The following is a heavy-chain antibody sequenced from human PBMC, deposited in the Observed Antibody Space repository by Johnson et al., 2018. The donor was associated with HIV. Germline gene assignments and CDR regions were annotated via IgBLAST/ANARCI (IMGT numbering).Heavy chain of an antibody. V-gene: IGHV3-48*04. J-gene: IGHJ3*02. CDR2: ISSSGSTI. CDR1: GFTFSSYA. D-gene: IGHD3-10*01. CDR3: ARDSGVPGNDAFDI. Sequence: MLLVESGGGVVQPGRSLRLSCAASGFTFSSYAMHWVRQAPGKGLEWVSYISSSGSTIYYADSVKGRFIISRDNAKNSLYLQMNSLRPEDTAAYYCARDSGVPGNDAFDIWGQGTMVTVSS.